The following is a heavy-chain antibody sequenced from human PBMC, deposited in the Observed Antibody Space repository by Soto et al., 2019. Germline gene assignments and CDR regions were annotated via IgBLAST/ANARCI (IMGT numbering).Heavy chain of an antibody. CDR1: GYTFTSYG. CDR2: ISAYNGNT. J-gene: IGHJ4*02. V-gene: IGHV1-18*01. CDR3: ARDAFPTPRRIGGGY. D-gene: IGHD3-10*01. Sequence: QVQLVQSGAEVKKPGASVKVSCKASGYTFTSYGISWVRQAPGQGLEWMGWISAYNGNTNYAQKLQGRVTMTTDTPPSTAYMELRSLRSDDTAVYYCARDAFPTPRRIGGGYWGQGTLVTVSS.